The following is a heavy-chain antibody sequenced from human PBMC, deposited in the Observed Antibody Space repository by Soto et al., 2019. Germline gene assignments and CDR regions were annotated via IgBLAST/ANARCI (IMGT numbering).Heavy chain of an antibody. J-gene: IGHJ4*02. D-gene: IGHD6-19*01. V-gene: IGHV1-3*01. CDR2: INAGNGNT. Sequence: ASVKVSCKASGYTFTSYGVHWVLQAPGQRLEWMGWINAGNGNTRYSQKFQGRVTINRDTSASTAYMELSRLRSEDTAVYYCARDGAVAGNTNFDYWGQGTLVTVSS. CDR1: GYTFTSYG. CDR3: ARDGAVAGNTNFDY.